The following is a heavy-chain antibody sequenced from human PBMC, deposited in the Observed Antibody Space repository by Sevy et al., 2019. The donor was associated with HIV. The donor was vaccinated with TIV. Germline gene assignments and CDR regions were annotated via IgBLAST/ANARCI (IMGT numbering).Heavy chain of an antibody. CDR2: ISYKGSFT. V-gene: IGHV3-30*04. CDR3: ARSQSSSWHYFDY. D-gene: IGHD6-13*01. J-gene: IGHJ4*02. Sequence: GGSLRLSCAASGFIFSDYTLHWVRQAPGPGREGVAVISYKGSFTYYADSVEGRFTISRDNSKNTLFLQMNSLRHEDTAIYYCARSQSSSWHYFDYWGQGTLVTVSS. CDR1: GFIFSDYT.